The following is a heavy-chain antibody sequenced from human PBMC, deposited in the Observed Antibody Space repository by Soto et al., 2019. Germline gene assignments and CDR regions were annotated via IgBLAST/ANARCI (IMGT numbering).Heavy chain of an antibody. V-gene: IGHV5-10-1*01. CDR1: GYSFTSYW. CDR3: ARHLPYDFWSGYYTVYYYYYGMDV. D-gene: IGHD3-3*01. Sequence: GESLKISCKGSGYSFTSYWISWVRQMPGKXLEWMGRIDPSDSYTNYSPSFQGHVTISADKSISTAYLQWSSLKASDTAMYYCARHLPYDFWSGYYTVYYYYYGMDVWGQGTTVTVFS. CDR2: IDPSDSYT. J-gene: IGHJ6*02.